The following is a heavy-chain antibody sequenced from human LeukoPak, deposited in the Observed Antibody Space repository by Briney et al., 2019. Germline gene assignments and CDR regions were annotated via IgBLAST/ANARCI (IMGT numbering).Heavy chain of an antibody. CDR3: ARTSSQYVDAFDI. Sequence: GGSLRLSCAASGFTFSSYWMSWVCQAPGKGLEWVANIKQDGSEKYYVDSVKGRFTISRDNAKNSLYLQMNSLRAEDTAVYYCARTSSQYVDAFDIWGQGTMVTVSS. CDR2: IKQDGSEK. V-gene: IGHV3-7*03. D-gene: IGHD2-15*01. J-gene: IGHJ3*02. CDR1: GFTFSSYW.